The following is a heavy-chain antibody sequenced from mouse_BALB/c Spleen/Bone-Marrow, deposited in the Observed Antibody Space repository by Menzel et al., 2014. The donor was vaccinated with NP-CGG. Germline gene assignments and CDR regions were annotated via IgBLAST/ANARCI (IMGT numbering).Heavy chain of an antibody. CDR1: GYTFTSYW. D-gene: IGHD2-4*01. J-gene: IGHJ3*01. CDR2: INPSNGRT. CDR3: ASGDYETWAWFPY. V-gene: IGHV1S81*02. Sequence: QVQLQQSGAALVKPGASVKLSCKASGYTFTSYWMHWVKQRPGQGLAWIGEINPSNGRTNYNEKFKSKATLTVDKSSNTAYMQLSSLTSEDSAVYYCASGDYETWAWFPYWGQGTLVTVSA.